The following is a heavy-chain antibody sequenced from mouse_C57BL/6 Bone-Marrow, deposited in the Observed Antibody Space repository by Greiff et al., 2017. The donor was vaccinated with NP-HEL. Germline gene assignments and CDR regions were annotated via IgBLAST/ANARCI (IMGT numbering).Heavy chain of an antibody. CDR1: GFTFSDYY. CDR2: ISNGGGST. Sequence: EVKLVESGGGLVQPGGSLKLSCAASGFTFSDYYMYWVRQTPEKRLEWVAYISNGGGSTYYPDTVKGRFTISRDNAKNTLYLQMSRLKSEDTAMYYCARPYYYGGAYWGQGTLVTVSA. V-gene: IGHV5-12*01. CDR3: ARPYYYGGAY. D-gene: IGHD1-1*01. J-gene: IGHJ3*01.